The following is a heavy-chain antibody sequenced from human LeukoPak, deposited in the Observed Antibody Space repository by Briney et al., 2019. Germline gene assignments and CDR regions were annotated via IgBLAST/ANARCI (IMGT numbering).Heavy chain of an antibody. D-gene: IGHD1-26*01. CDR1: GYRFTSYC. CDR3: GMSGDRVPLQDDVFDV. J-gene: IGHJ3*01. Sequence: PGESLKISCKVSGYRFTSYCIGWVRQMPGKGLEWMGIIYAGGSGPTYSPSFQGQATISVDKSISTAYLQWSSLQASDTAMYYCGMSGDRVPLQDDVFDVWGQGTMVTVST. V-gene: IGHV5-51*01. CDR2: IYAGGSGP.